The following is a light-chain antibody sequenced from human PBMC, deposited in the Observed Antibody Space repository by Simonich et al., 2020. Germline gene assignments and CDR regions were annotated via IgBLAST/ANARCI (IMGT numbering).Light chain of an antibody. CDR3: QQYYSTPYT. CDR2: CAS. Sequence: DIVMTQSPDSLAVSLGEKATINCKSSQSVLYSSNNKNYLDWYQQKPGQTPKLHIYCASTREAGVPDRFSGSGSGTDFTLTISSLQAEDVAVYYCQQYYSTPYTFGQGTKLEIK. CDR1: QSVLYSSNNKNY. V-gene: IGKV4-1*01. J-gene: IGKJ2*01.